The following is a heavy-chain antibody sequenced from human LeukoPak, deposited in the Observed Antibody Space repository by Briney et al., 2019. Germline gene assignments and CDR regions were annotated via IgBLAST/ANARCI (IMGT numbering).Heavy chain of an antibody. CDR3: ARADKDGYGFFGFDY. CDR2: INWNGGSI. Sequence: GGSLRLSCAASGFAFDDYGMSWVRQAPGKGLEWVSGINWNGGSIGYADSVKGRFTISRDNAKNSLYLQINSLRAEDTALYYCARADKDGYGFFGFDYWGQGTLFTVSS. D-gene: IGHD5-18*01. J-gene: IGHJ4*02. V-gene: IGHV3-20*04. CDR1: GFAFDDYG.